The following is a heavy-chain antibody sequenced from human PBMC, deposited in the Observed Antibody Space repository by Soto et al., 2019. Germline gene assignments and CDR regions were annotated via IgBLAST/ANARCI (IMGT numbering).Heavy chain of an antibody. Sequence: PSETLSLTCTVSGGSISSYYWSWIRQPPGKGLEWIGYIYYSGSTNYNPSLKSRVTISVDTSKNQFSLKLSSVTAADTAVYYCARDRQVTASSGWYNSFGYFYYGMDVWGQVTSVTVSS. CDR3: ARDRQVTASSGWYNSFGYFYYGMDV. CDR2: IYYSGST. J-gene: IGHJ6*02. CDR1: GGSISSYY. D-gene: IGHD6-19*01. V-gene: IGHV4-59*01.